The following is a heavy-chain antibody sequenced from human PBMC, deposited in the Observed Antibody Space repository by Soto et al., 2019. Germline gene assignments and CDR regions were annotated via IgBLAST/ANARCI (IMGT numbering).Heavy chain of an antibody. J-gene: IGHJ6*03. CDR3: ARGFGYCSGGSCSRGGYYYYYMDV. D-gene: IGHD2-15*01. V-gene: IGHV4-34*01. CDR1: GGSFSGYY. CDR2: INHSGNT. Sequence: SETLSLTCAVYGGSFSGYYWSWIRQPPGKGLEWIGEINHSGNTNYNPSLKSRVTISVDTSKNQFSLKLSSVTAADTAVYYCARGFGYCSGGSCSRGGYYYYYMDVWGKGTTVTVSS.